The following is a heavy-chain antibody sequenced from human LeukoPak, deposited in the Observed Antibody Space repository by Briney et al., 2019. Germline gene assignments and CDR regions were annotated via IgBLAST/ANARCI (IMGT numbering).Heavy chain of an antibody. CDR2: ISSSAST. CDR3: ARYCSGGSCYPGGYYYYYMDV. Sequence: EILSLTCTVSGGSISSYYWSWIRQPAGKGLEWIGRISSSASTNYNPSLKSRVTISLDKSKNQVSLKLSSVTAADTAVYYCARYCSGGSCYPGGYYYYYMDVWGKGTTVTV. V-gene: IGHV4-4*07. CDR1: GGSISSYY. D-gene: IGHD2-15*01. J-gene: IGHJ6*03.